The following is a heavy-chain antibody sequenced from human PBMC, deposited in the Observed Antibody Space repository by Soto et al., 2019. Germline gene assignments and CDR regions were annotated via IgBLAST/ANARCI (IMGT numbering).Heavy chain of an antibody. CDR3: APIMTGTTVDY. V-gene: IGHV2-5*02. CDR1: GFSLSTSGVG. Sequence: QITLKESGPTLVKPTQTLTLTCTFSGFSLSTSGVGVGWIRQPPGKALEWLALIYWDDDKRYSRSLKSRVTITKDTSKNQVVLTMTNIDPVDTATYYCAPIMTGTTVDYWGQGTLVTVSS. J-gene: IGHJ4*02. CDR2: IYWDDDK. D-gene: IGHD1-7*01.